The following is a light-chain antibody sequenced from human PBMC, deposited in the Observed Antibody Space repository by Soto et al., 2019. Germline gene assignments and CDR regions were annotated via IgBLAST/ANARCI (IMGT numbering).Light chain of an antibody. V-gene: IGKV1-9*01. Sequence: DIQLTQSPSFLSASVEDRVTISCRASYDISSSLALYQQEPGKPPKLLIYDSSTLQTGVPSRFTVTRSGRIFTLTISGLQFGDLAKYYCQQLSQYPYTFGQGTKLEI. CDR2: DSS. CDR1: YDISSS. CDR3: QQLSQYPYT. J-gene: IGKJ2*01.